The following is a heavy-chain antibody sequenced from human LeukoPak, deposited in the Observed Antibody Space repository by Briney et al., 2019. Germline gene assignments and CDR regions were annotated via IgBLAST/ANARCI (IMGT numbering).Heavy chain of an antibody. J-gene: IGHJ3*02. CDR1: GFTFSSYS. CDR3: ARTLHYGDYQDAFDI. CDR2: ISSSSSYI. V-gene: IGHV3-21*01. Sequence: GGSLRLSCAASGFTFSSYSMNWVRQAPGKGLEWVSSISSSSSYIYYADSVKGRFTISRDNAKNSLYLQMNSLRAEDTAVYYCARTLHYGDYQDAFDIWGQGTMVTVSS. D-gene: IGHD4-17*01.